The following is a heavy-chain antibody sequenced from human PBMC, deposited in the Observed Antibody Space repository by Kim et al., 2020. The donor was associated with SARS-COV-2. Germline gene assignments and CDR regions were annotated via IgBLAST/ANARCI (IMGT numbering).Heavy chain of an antibody. Sequence: NPTYAQGFTGRFVFSLDTAVSTAYLQISSLKAEDTAVYYCARGGEGRMDVWGQGTTVTVSS. CDR3: ARGGEGRMDV. V-gene: IGHV7-4-1*02. J-gene: IGHJ6*02. CDR2: NP.